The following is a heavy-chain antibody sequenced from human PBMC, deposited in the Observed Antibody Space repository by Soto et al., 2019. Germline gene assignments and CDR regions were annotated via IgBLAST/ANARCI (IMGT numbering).Heavy chain of an antibody. CDR2: INAGNGNT. CDR3: AGAYCSSTSCFSMDV. Sequence: ASVKVSCKASGDTFTSYAMHWVRQAPGQRLEWMGWINAGNGNTKYSQKFQGRVTITRDTSASTAYMELSSLRSEDTAVHYCAGAYCSSTSCFSMDVWGQGTTVTVSS. J-gene: IGHJ6*02. CDR1: GDTFTSYA. D-gene: IGHD2-2*01. V-gene: IGHV1-3*01.